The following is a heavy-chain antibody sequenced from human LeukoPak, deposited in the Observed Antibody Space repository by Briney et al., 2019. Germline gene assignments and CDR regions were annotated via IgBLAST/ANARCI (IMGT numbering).Heavy chain of an antibody. CDR1: GFTFSSYA. CDR3: ARDLSWMGSDAFDI. CDR2: ISYDGSNK. J-gene: IGHJ3*02. Sequence: SGGSLRLSCAASGFTFSSYAMHWVRQAPGKGLEWVAVISYDGSNKYYADSVKGRFTISRDNSKNTLYLQMNSLRAEDTAVYYCARDLSWMGSDAFDIWGQGTMVTVSS. D-gene: IGHD1-1*01. V-gene: IGHV3-30-3*01.